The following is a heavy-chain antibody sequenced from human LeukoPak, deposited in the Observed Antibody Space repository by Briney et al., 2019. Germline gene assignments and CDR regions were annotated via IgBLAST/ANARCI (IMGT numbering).Heavy chain of an antibody. CDR2: IIPILGIA. J-gene: IGHJ3*02. D-gene: IGHD3-22*01. V-gene: IGHV1-69*04. CDR1: GGTFSSYA. CDR3: AREVKGYYDSSGYYYEGDDAFDI. Sequence: ASVKVSCKASGGTFSSYAISWVRQAPGQGLEWMGRIIPILGIANYAQKFQGRVTITADKSTSTAYMELSSLRSEDTAVYYCAREVKGYYDSSGYYYEGDDAFDIWGQGTMVTVSS.